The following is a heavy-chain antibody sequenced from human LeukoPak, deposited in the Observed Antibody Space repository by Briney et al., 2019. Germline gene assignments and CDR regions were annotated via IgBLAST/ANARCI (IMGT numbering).Heavy chain of an antibody. CDR1: GFTFKNYW. CDR3: ARAGYSYGRGVDAFDI. D-gene: IGHD5-18*01. V-gene: IGHV3-7*03. CDR2: IKQDESEK. Sequence: GGSLRLSCVVSGFTFKNYWMSWVRQAPGKGLEWVASIKQDESEKYYVDSVKGRFTISRDNAKSSLYLQMNNLRAEDTALYCCARAGYSYGRGVDAFDIWGQGTMVAVSS. J-gene: IGHJ3*02.